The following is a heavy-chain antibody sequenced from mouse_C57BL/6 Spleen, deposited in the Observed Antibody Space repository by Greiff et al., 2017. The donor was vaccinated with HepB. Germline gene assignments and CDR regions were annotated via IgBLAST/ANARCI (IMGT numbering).Heavy chain of an antibody. CDR3: ARDASNYDGYYVWYFDV. D-gene: IGHD2-3*01. CDR1: GFTFSDFY. CDR2: SRNKANDYTT. Sequence: EVKLVESGGGLVQSGRSLRLSCATSGFTFSDFYMEWVRQAPGKGLEWIAASRNKANDYTTEYSASVKGRFIVSRDTSQSILYLQMNALRAEDTAIYYCARDASNYDGYYVWYFDVWGTGTTVTVSS. J-gene: IGHJ1*03. V-gene: IGHV7-1*01.